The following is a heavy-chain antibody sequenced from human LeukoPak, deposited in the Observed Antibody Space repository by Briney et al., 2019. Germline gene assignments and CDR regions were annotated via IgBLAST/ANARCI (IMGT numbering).Heavy chain of an antibody. V-gene: IGHV4-34*01. CDR2: INHSGST. CDR3: ARGQPAAAGTHNWFDP. D-gene: IGHD6-13*01. Sequence: PSETLSLTCAVYGGSFSGYYWSWIRQPPGKGLEWIGEINHSGSTSYNPSLKSRVTISVDTSKNQFSLKLSSVTAADTAVYYCARGQPAAAGTHNWFDPWGQGTLVTVSS. J-gene: IGHJ5*02. CDR1: GGSFSGYY.